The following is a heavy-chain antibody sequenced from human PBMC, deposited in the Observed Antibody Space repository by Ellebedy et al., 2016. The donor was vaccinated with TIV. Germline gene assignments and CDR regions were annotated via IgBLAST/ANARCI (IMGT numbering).Heavy chain of an antibody. CDR1: GDSFSSPTYY. Sequence: SETLYLTXTVSGDSFSSPTYYWGWIRQPPGKGLEWISSVYYSGSTYYSPSLKSRVTLFVDTSRNQFSLNLSSVTAADTAVYYCARGSGSYLNVLPDYWGQGTLVTVSS. D-gene: IGHD1-26*01. J-gene: IGHJ4*02. CDR2: VYYSGST. CDR3: ARGSGSYLNVLPDY. V-gene: IGHV4-39*07.